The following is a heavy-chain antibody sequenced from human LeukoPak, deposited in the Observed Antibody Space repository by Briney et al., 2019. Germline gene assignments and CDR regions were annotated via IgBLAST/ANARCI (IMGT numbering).Heavy chain of an antibody. CDR3: ARAGYSSGWYYYYYYMDV. V-gene: IGHV1-2*02. CDR1: GYTFTGYY. Sequence: ASVKVSCKASGYTFTGYYIHWVRQAPGEGPEWMGWINPDSGGTRYAQKFQGRVTITADKSTSTAYMELSSLRSEDTAVYYCARAGYSSGWYYYYYYMDVWGKGTTVTVSS. D-gene: IGHD6-19*01. J-gene: IGHJ6*03. CDR2: INPDSGGT.